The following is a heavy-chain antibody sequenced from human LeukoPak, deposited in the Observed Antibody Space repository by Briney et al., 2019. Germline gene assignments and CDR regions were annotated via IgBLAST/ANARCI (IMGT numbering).Heavy chain of an antibody. Sequence: GESLKISCKASGYTFTNYWIGWVRHRPGKGLEWMGIIHPGDSDIRYRTSFQGQVTMSVDESTSTAYLHWTSLKASDTAIYYCARHAGYCTGGKCYSFYYFDYWGQGTLVTVSS. J-gene: IGHJ4*02. CDR1: GYTFTNYW. D-gene: IGHD2-15*01. V-gene: IGHV5-51*01. CDR3: ARHAGYCTGGKCYSFYYFDY. CDR2: IHPGDSDI.